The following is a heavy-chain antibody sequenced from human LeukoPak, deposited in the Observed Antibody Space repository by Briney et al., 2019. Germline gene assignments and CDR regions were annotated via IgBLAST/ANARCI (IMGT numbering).Heavy chain of an antibody. V-gene: IGHV3-21*01. CDR3: ARVWSMIREYVEY. Sequence: GGSLRLSCAASGFIFSGYTMNWVRQTPGKGLEWVSSISSSSDNIYYADKVKGQFTIYRDNSKDSLYLQTSNLRAEDTALYYCARVWSMIREYVEYWAQGTLVSVSS. CDR2: ISSSSDNI. D-gene: IGHD3-10*01. CDR1: GFIFSGYT. J-gene: IGHJ4*02.